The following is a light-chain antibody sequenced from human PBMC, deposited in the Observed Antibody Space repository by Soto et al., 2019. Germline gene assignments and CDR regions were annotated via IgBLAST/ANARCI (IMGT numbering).Light chain of an antibody. J-gene: IGKJ4*01. CDR1: QSVSSY. CDR3: QQRSNWPLT. CDR2: DAS. Sequence: EIVLTQSPATLSLSPGERATLSCRASQSVSSYLAWYQQKPGQAPRLLIYDASNKATGIPARFSGSGSGKNFTLTISNLEPEDGAVCYCQQRSNWPLTFGGGTKVEIK. V-gene: IGKV3-11*01.